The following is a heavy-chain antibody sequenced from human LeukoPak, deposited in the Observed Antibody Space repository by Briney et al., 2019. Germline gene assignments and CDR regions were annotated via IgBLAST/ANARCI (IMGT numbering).Heavy chain of an antibody. Sequence: SETLSLTCTVSGVSISGTNYYWDWLRQPPGKGLEWNGSSYCNGNTYSNPSLESRVTMSVDTSNNQFSLKLSSVTAADTAVYYCARDGRGYSSGWWRYWGQGTLVTVSS. CDR1: GVSISGTNYY. CDR3: ARDGRGYSSGWWRY. V-gene: IGHV4-39*07. CDR2: SYCNGNT. D-gene: IGHD6-19*01. J-gene: IGHJ4*02.